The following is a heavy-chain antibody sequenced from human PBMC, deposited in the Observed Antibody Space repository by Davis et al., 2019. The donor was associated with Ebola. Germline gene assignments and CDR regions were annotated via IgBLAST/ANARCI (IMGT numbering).Heavy chain of an antibody. V-gene: IGHV4-34*01. D-gene: IGHD2-15*01. J-gene: IGHJ4*02. CDR2: INHSGST. Sequence: MPSETLSLTCAVYGGSFSGYYWSWIRQPPGKGLEWIGEINHSGSTNYNPSLKSRVTMSLDTSKNQFSLNLRYLTAADTAVYYCARFSGYCSGGSCYLSFDYWGQGTLVTVSS. CDR1: GGSFSGYY. CDR3: ARFSGYCSGGSCYLSFDY.